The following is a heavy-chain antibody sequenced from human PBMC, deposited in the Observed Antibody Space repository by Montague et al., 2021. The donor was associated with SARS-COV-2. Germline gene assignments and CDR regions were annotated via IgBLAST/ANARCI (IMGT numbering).Heavy chain of an antibody. J-gene: IGHJ4*02. CDR2: IYYTGST. CDR1: GGSVSSSSYY. CDR3: ARGSHQYCGGGSCYSTFDY. V-gene: IGHV4-61*01. Sequence: SDTLSLTCTISGGSVSSSSYYWNWIRQPPGKGLEWIGYIYYTGSTNYSPSLKSRVTMAVDTSRNQFSLKVNSATAEDTAVYYCARGSHQYCGGGSCYSTFDYWGQGTLVTVSS. D-gene: IGHD2-15*01.